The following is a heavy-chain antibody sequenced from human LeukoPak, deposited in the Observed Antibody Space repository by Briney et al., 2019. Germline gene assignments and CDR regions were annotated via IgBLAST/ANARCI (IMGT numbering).Heavy chain of an antibody. CDR1: GYAFTTNG. J-gene: IGHJ5*02. CDR3: ARDLIAARPGWFDP. Sequence: ASVKVSCKASGYAFTTNGINWVRQDPGQGLEWLGWISAYNGDTNYAQNVQGRVTMSTDTSTSTAYMELRSLRSDDTAVYYCARDLIAARPGWFDPWGQGTLVTVSS. V-gene: IGHV1-18*01. CDR2: ISAYNGDT. D-gene: IGHD6-6*01.